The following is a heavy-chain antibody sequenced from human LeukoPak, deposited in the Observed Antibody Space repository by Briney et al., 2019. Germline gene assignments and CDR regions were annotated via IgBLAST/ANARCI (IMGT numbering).Heavy chain of an antibody. CDR1: GYTFTGYY. Sequence: ASVTVSCKASGYTFTGYYMHWVRQAPGQGLEWMGIINPSGGSTNQAQKFEGRITMTRDTSTSTVYMELSSLSSEDTAVYYCARDGASGNYYLDYWGQGTLVTVSS. D-gene: IGHD1-26*01. CDR3: ARDGASGNYYLDY. V-gene: IGHV1-46*01. CDR2: INPSGGST. J-gene: IGHJ4*02.